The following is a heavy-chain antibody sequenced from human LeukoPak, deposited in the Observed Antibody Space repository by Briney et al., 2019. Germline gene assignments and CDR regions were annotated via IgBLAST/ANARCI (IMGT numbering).Heavy chain of an antibody. CDR3: ARDRVGIAVSGTPWGAFDI. J-gene: IGHJ3*02. CDR2: IIPILGIA. V-gene: IGHV1-69*04. D-gene: IGHD6-19*01. CDR1: GGTFSSYA. Sequence: ASVKVSCKASGGTFSSYAISWVRQAPGQGLEWMGRIIPILGIANYAQKFQGRVTITADKSTSTAYMELSSLRSEDTAVYYCARDRVGIAVSGTPWGAFDIWGQGTMVTVS.